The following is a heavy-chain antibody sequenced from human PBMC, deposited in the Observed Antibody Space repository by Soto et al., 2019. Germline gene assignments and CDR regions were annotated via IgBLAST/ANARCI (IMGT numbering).Heavy chain of an antibody. CDR1: GFTVSSNY. CDR3: ARNYYDSGGGFDY. J-gene: IGHJ4*02. CDR2: IYSGGST. Sequence: EVQLVESGGGLIQPGGSLRLSCAASGFTVSSNYMSWVRQAPGKGLEWVSVIYSGGSTYYADSVKGRFTISRDNSKNTLYLQMNSLRAEDTAVYYCARNYYDSGGGFDYWGPGTLVTVSS. D-gene: IGHD3-22*01. V-gene: IGHV3-53*01.